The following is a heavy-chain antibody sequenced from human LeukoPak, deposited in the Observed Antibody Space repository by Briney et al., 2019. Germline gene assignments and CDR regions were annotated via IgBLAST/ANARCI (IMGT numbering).Heavy chain of an antibody. V-gene: IGHV1-46*01. CDR1: GYTLTSDY. CDR2: INPSGGST. Sequence: ASVKVCCNASGYTLTSDYMHCARQAPRQGLDWMRIINPSGGSTSYAQKFQCRVTMTRNTTTSTVYMELSSLRTEETAVYYCARDMISYGYDYWGQGTLVTVPS. D-gene: IGHD5-18*01. J-gene: IGHJ4*02. CDR3: ARDMISYGYDY.